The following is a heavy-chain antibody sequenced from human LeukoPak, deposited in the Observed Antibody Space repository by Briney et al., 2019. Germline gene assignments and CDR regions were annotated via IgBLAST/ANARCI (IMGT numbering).Heavy chain of an antibody. J-gene: IGHJ4*02. CDR3: ARPAYSSGWYYFDY. CDR1: GFTFSSYA. CDR2: VSGSGGHT. D-gene: IGHD6-19*01. V-gene: IGHV3-23*01. Sequence: PGGSLRLSCAASGFTFSSYAMTWVRQAPGKGLEWVSAVSGSGGHTYYADSVKGRFTISRDNSKNTLYLQMNSLRAEDTAVYYCARPAYSSGWYYFDYWGQGTLVTVSS.